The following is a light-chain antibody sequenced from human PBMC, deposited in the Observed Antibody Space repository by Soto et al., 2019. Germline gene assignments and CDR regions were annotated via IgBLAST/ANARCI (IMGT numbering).Light chain of an antibody. CDR2: GAS. CDR1: QTVNSH. Sequence: EIVMTQSPATLSVSPGERATLSCRASQTVNSHLAWYQQKPGQAPRLLLYGASTRATGIPARFSGSGSGTEFPLTISTLQSEDFAVYYCQHYNNWPHTFGQGTKLEIK. V-gene: IGKV3-15*01. CDR3: QHYNNWPHT. J-gene: IGKJ2*01.